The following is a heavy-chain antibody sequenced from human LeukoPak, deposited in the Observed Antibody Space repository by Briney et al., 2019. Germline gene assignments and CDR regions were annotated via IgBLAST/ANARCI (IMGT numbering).Heavy chain of an antibody. CDR1: GFTVSSNY. Sequence: PGGSLRLSCAASGFTVSSNYMSWVRQAPGKGLEWVSVIYSGGSTYYADSMKGRFTISRDNSKNTLYLQMNSLRAEDTAEYYCARSTVGTSCCTAVDYWGQGTLVTVSS. J-gene: IGHJ4*02. CDR2: IYSGGST. D-gene: IGHD1-26*01. CDR3: ARSTVGTSCCTAVDY. V-gene: IGHV3-53*01.